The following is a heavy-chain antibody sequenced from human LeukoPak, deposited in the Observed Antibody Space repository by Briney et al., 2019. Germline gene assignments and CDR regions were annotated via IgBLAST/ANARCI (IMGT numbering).Heavy chain of an antibody. D-gene: IGHD1-26*01. CDR1: GGTFSSYA. CDR2: IIPILGIA. CDR3: ARGEAEVGADDY. V-gene: IGHV1-69*04. J-gene: IGHJ4*02. Sequence: SVKVSCKASGGTFSSYAISWVRQAPGQGLEWMGRIIPILGIANYAQKFQGRVTITADKSTSTAYMELSSLRSEDTAVYYCARGEAEVGADDYWGQGTLVTVSS.